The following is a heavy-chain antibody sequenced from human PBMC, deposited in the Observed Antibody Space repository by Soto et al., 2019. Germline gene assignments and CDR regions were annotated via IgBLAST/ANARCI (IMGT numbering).Heavy chain of an antibody. J-gene: IGHJ4*02. D-gene: IGHD3-10*01. V-gene: IGHV1-8*01. Sequence: QVQLVQSGAEVKKPGASVEVSCKASGYTFTSYDINWVRQATGQGLEWMGWMNRNSGKTGYAQKFQGRVTKTRNTSINTAYMELSSLRSEDTAVYYCARGGIYYYGADDYWGQGTLVTVSS. CDR2: MNRNSGKT. CDR3: ARGGIYYYGADDY. CDR1: GYTFTSYD.